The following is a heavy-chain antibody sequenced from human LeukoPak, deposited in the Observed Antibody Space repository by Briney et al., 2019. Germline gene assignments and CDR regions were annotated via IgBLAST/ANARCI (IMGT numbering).Heavy chain of an antibody. CDR1: GFTFNNYA. Sequence: GGSLRLSCAASGFTFNNYAMTWVRQAPGKGLEWVSTISTSGDSTYYADSVKGRFTISRDNSKNTLYLQMNSLTAEDTALHYCARARYCSSTSCFLDYWGQGALVTVSS. D-gene: IGHD2-2*01. V-gene: IGHV3-23*01. J-gene: IGHJ4*02. CDR2: ISTSGDST. CDR3: ARARYCSSTSCFLDY.